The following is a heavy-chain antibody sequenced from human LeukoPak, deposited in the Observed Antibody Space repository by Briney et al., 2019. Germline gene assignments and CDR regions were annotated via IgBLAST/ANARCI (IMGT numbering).Heavy chain of an antibody. CDR3: ARLSVIVGAALESYYYYMAV. CDR2: NNDSGGT. J-gene: IGHJ6*03. Sequence: PSETLSLTCAVYRGTFSGYYWSWIRQPPGKRLEWVGENNDSGGTNYNPSLKSRVTISADKSKNQVSLKLTSVTAADMAMYYCARLSVIVGAALESYYYYMAVWGQGTTVTVSS. V-gene: IGHV4-34*01. CDR1: RGTFSGYY. D-gene: IGHD1-26*01.